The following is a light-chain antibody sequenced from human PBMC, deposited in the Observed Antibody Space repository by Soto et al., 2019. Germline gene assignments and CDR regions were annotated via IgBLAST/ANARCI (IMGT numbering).Light chain of an antibody. J-gene: IGLJ1*01. CDR3: SSDTTSQTHQIV. CDR2: DVS. CDR1: SSDVGGYNY. Sequence: QSALTQPASVSGSPGQSITISCTGTSSDVGGYNYVSWYQHHPGKAPKLMIYDVSNRPSGVSNRFAGSKSGNTASLSISGLQPEEEADYYCSSDTTSQTHQIVFGTGSKLTVL. V-gene: IGLV2-14*03.